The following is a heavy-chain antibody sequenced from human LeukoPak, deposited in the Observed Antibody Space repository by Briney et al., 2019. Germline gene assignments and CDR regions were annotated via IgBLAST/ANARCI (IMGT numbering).Heavy chain of an antibody. V-gene: IGHV3-30*01. D-gene: IGHD3-22*01. J-gene: IGHJ4*02. CDR1: GFTFSSYA. CDR2: ISYDGSNK. Sequence: GGSLRLSCAASGFTFSSYAMHWFRQAPGKGLEWVAVISYDGSNKYYADSVKGRFTISRDNSKNTLYLQMNSLRAEDTAVYYCARDFRPTSYYYDSSGSNNDYWGQGTLVTVSS. CDR3: ARDFRPTSYYYDSSGSNNDY.